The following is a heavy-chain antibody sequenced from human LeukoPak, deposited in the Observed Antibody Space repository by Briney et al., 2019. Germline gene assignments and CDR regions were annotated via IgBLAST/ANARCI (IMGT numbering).Heavy chain of an antibody. CDR3: SRALYYSSSTYCNDY. J-gene: IGHJ4*02. CDR1: GFSFSDHY. Sequence: PGGSLRLSCAASGFSFSDHYMDWVRQAPGKGLEWVGRTRNKANSYTTEYAASVKGRFTISRDASKNSLYLQMNSLTAEDTAVYYCSRALYYSSSTYCNDYWGQGTLVTVSS. CDR2: TRNKANSYTT. V-gene: IGHV3-72*01. D-gene: IGHD2-2*01.